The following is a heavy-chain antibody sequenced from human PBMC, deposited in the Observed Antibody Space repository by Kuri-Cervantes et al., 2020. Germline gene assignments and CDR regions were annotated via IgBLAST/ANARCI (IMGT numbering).Heavy chain of an antibody. J-gene: IGHJ6*02. CDR1: GGSFSGYY. Sequence: SETLSLTCAVYGGSFSGYYWSWIRQPPGKGLEWIGEINHSGSTNYNPSLKSRVTISVDKSKNQFSLKLSSVTAADTAVYYCVGGGAYYYYGMDVWGQGTTVTVSS. D-gene: IGHD3-16*01. CDR3: VGGGAYYYYGMDV. CDR2: INHSGST. V-gene: IGHV4-34*01.